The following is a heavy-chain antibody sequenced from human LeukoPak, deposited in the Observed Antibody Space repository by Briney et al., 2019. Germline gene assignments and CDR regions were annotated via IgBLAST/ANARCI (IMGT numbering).Heavy chain of an antibody. D-gene: IGHD3-10*01. J-gene: IGHJ4*02. CDR3: ARGPDYYGSRGDY. Sequence: SVKVSCKASGGTFSSYAISWVRQAPGQGLEWMVGIIPILGTANYAQKFQGRVTITADESTSTAYMELSSLRSEDTAVYYCARGPDYYGSRGDYWGQGTLVTVSS. CDR2: IIPILGTA. V-gene: IGHV1-69*01. CDR1: GGTFSSYA.